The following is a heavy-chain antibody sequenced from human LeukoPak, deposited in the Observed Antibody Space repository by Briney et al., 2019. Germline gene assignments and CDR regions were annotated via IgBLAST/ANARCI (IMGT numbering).Heavy chain of an antibody. CDR1: GYTFTSYD. V-gene: IGHV1-69*04. CDR2: IIPILGVP. J-gene: IGHJ2*01. Sequence: ASVKVSCKASGYTFTSYDINWVRQATGQGLEWMGRIIPILGVPNYAQRFQGRVTITADTSTSTAFMELSSLSFEDTAVYYCAREEDWYFDLWGRGTLVTVSS. CDR3: AREEDWYFDL.